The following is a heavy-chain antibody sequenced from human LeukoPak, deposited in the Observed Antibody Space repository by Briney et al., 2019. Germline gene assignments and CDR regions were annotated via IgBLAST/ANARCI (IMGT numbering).Heavy chain of an antibody. CDR2: INPSGGST. CDR1: GYTFTGYY. D-gene: IGHD3-22*01. Sequence: ASVKVSCEASGYTFTGYYMHWVRQAPGQGLEWMGIINPSGGSTSYAQKFQGRVTMTRDTSTSTVYMELSSLRSEDTAVYYCARAGGLTMTVVVLDYWGQGTLVTVSS. V-gene: IGHV1-46*01. CDR3: ARAGGLTMTVVVLDY. J-gene: IGHJ4*02.